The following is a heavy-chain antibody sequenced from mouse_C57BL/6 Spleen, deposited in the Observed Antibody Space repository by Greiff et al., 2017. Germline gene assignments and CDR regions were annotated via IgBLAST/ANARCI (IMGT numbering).Heavy chain of an antibody. D-gene: IGHD2-4*01. V-gene: IGHV1-72*01. CDR1: GYTFTSYW. Sequence: VQLQQPGAELVKPGASVKLSCKASGYTFTSYWMPWVKQRPGRGLEWIGRIYPNSGGAKYNEKFTSKATLTVDQPSSTAYMQLSSLTSEDSAVYYCARGDYVAVWGTGTKVTVSS. J-gene: IGHJ1*03. CDR3: ARGDYVAV. CDR2: IYPNSGGA.